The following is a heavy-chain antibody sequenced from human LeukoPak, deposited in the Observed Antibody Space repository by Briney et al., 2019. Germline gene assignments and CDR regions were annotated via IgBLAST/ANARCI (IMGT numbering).Heavy chain of an antibody. CDR3: ARRPGGAAVAVPYFDY. CDR1: GXSISSTSYY. J-gene: IGHJ4*02. D-gene: IGHD6-19*01. V-gene: IGHV4-39*01. Sequence: SETLSLTCTVSGXSISSTSYYWGWIRQPPGKGLEWIGSIYYSGSTYYNPSLKSRVTISVDTYKNQFSLKLSSVTAADTAVYYCARRPGGAAVAVPYFDYWGQGTLVTVSS. CDR2: IYYSGST.